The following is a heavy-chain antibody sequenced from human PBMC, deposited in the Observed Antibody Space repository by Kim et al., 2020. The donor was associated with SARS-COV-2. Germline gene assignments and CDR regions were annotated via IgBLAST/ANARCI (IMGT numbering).Heavy chain of an antibody. J-gene: IGHJ4*02. CDR3: GRAGTLGSGWRIYYFDY. Sequence: GGSLRLSCAASGFTFSSYWMHWVRQAPGKGLVWVSRINSDGSSTSYADSVKGRFTISRDNAKNTLYLQMNSLRAEDTAVYYCGRAGTLGSGWRIYYFDYWGQGTLVTVSS. CDR1: GFTFSSYW. V-gene: IGHV3-74*01. D-gene: IGHD6-25*01. CDR2: INSDGSST.